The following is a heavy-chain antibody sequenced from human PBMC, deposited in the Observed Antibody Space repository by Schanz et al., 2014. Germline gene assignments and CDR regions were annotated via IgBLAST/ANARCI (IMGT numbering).Heavy chain of an antibody. V-gene: IGHV1-3*01. J-gene: IGHJ3*02. CDR3: TRGGYSYALSAFDI. D-gene: IGHD5-18*01. CDR2: ISAQTGDT. CDR1: GYSFTPFP. Sequence: QVQLVQSWAEVKGPGASVKVSCKASGYSFTPFPIHWVRQAPGQRLEWMGWISAQTGDTRYAQKMQGRVTMTTDTSTGTAYMELRSLRSDDTALYYCTRGGYSYALSAFDIWGQGTMVTVSS.